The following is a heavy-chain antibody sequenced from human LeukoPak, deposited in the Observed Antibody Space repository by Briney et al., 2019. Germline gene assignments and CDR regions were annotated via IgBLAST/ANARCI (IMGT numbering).Heavy chain of an antibody. CDR3: ASPSDFWSGYYTGVYVNYYYYGMDV. Sequence: ASVKVSCKASGYTFTSYDISWVRQAPGQGLEWMGGIIPIFGTANYAQKFQGRVTITADESTSTAYMELSSLRSEDTAVYYCASPSDFWSGYYTGVYVNYYYYGMDVWGQGTTVTVSS. CDR2: IIPIFGTA. CDR1: GYTFTSYD. D-gene: IGHD3-3*01. V-gene: IGHV1-69*13. J-gene: IGHJ6*02.